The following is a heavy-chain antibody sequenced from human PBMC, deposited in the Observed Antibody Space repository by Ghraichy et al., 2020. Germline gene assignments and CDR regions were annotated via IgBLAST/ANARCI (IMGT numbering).Heavy chain of an antibody. CDR2: TYYRSKWFS. Sequence: SQTLSLTCGISGDSVSSNIAAWNWIRQSPSRGLEWLGRTYYRSKWFSDYAPSVESRIVINPDTSKNQFSLHLNSVTREDTAVYYCARDLTTLGHWYFDLWGRGTLVTVSS. V-gene: IGHV6-1*01. D-gene: IGHD3-22*01. CDR1: GDSVSSNIAA. J-gene: IGHJ2*01. CDR3: ARDLTTLGHWYFDL.